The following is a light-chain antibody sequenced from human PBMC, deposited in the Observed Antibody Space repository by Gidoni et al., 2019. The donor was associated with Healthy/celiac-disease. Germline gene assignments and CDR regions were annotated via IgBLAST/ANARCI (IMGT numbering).Light chain of an antibody. J-gene: IGKJ3*01. CDR3: QQYGSSPRFT. CDR1: QSVSSSY. V-gene: IGKV3-20*01. CDR2: GAS. Sequence: EIVLTQSPGTLSLSPGERATLSCRASQSVSSSYVAWYQQKPGQAPRLLIYGASSRATGIPDRCSGSGSGTDFTLTISRLEPEDFAVYYCQQYGSSPRFTFGPGTKVEIK.